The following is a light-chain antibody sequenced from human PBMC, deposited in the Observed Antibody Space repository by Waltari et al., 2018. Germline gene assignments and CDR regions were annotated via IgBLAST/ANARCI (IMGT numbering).Light chain of an antibody. CDR1: SNDVGISKH. CDR3: LSYTSSITFV. CDR2: EVT. V-gene: IGLV2-23*02. J-gene: IGLJ2*01. Sequence: QPALTQPASVSGSPGHSITISCTGTSNDVGISKHVCWAHHHPGTPPKPIISEVTERPSGVSDRFSGSKSGNTASLTISGLQAEDEADYYCLSYTSSITFVFGGGTKLSVL.